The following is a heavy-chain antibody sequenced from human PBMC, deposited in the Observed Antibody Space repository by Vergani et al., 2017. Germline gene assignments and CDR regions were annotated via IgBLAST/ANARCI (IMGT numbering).Heavy chain of an antibody. D-gene: IGHD3-22*01. J-gene: IGHJ4*02. V-gene: IGHV1-58*02. CDR1: GFTFTSSA. Sequence: HMQLVQSGPEVKKPGTSVKVSCKASGFTFTSSAMQWVRQARGQRLEWIGWIVVGSGNTNYAQKFQERVTITRDMSTSTAYMELSSLRSEDTAVYYCAAGYYYDSSGYSGLDYWGQGTLVTVSS. CDR2: IVVGSGNT. CDR3: AAGYYYDSSGYSGLDY.